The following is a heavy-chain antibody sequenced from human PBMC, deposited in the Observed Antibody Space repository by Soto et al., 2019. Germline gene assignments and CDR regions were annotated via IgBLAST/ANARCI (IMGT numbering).Heavy chain of an antibody. J-gene: IGHJ4*02. CDR3: AREVAWAFDY. CDR1: GGSISSYY. V-gene: IGHV4-59*01. D-gene: IGHD2-15*01. CDR2: IYYSGST. Sequence: QVQLQESGPGLVKPSETLSLTCTVSGGSISSYYWSWIRQPPGKGLEWIGYIYYSGSTNYNPSLKSRVPISVDTSKNQFSLKLSSVTAADTAVYYCAREVAWAFDYWGQGTLVTVSS.